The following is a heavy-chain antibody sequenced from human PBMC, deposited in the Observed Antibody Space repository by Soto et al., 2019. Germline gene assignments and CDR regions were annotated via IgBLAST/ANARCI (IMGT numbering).Heavy chain of an antibody. Sequence: QVQLVQSGAEVKKPGASVKVSCKASGYTFTSYAMHWVRQAPGQRPEWMGWINAGNGNTKYSQKFQGRVTIIRDTAARTAYMELSSLRYEYTAVYYCASRQVVAGTNDYYYGMDVWGQGTTVTVSS. CDR1: GYTFTSYA. D-gene: IGHD6-19*01. V-gene: IGHV1-3*01. CDR3: ASRQVVAGTNDYYYGMDV. J-gene: IGHJ6*02. CDR2: INAGNGNT.